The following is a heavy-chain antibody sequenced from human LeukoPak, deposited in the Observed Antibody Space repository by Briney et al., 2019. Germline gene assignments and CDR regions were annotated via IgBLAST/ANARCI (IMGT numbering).Heavy chain of an antibody. V-gene: IGHV4-39*02. D-gene: IGHD2-2*01. CDR3: ARGDCSSTSCSAGILYHYGLDV. CDR2: VYYDGTT. J-gene: IGHJ6*02. Sequence: SETLSLTCTVFGGSINSNSYYWGWLRQPPGKNLEWIGNVYYDGTTFYNPSLKSRVTMSVDTSENHFSLKLTSVTAADTATYYCARGDCSSTSCSAGILYHYGLDVWGQGTTVTVSS. CDR1: GGSINSNSYY.